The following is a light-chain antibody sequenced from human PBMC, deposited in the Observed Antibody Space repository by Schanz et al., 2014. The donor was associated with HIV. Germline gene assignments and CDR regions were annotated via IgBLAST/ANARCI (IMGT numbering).Light chain of an antibody. V-gene: IGKV3-15*01. CDR3: QQYNNWPRT. CDR2: DAS. CDR1: QTIGSN. Sequence: EIVLTQSPATLSLSPGERATLSCRASQTIGSNLLAWFQQKPGQAPRLLIYDASSRATGIPARFSGSGSGTEFTLTISSLQSEDFAVYYCQQYNNWPRTFGPGTKVDIK. J-gene: IGKJ3*01.